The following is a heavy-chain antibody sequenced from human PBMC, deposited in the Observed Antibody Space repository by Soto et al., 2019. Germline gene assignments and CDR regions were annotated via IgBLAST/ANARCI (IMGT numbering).Heavy chain of an antibody. CDR1: GYTFTVHD. CDR2: ISAYNGNT. CDR3: ARSARLGLFDY. Sequence: VKVSCKASGYTFTVHDLHWMRQAPGQGLEWMGWISAYNGNTNYAQKLQGRVTMTTDTSTSTAYMELRSLRSDDTAVYYCARSARLGLFDYWGQGTLVTVSS. V-gene: IGHV1-18*04. J-gene: IGHJ4*02.